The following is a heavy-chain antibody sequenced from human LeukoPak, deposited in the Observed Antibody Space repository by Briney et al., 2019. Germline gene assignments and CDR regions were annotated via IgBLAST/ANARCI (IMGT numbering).Heavy chain of an antibody. CDR1: GYSFTNNW. V-gene: IGHV5-51*01. Sequence: GESLKISCKASGYSFTNNWIGWVRQMSGKGLEWVGIMHPGSSDTRYSPSFQGQVTISADKSISTAYLQWSSLKASDTAMYYCARLVKWFRGSWAYFDYWGQGTLVTVSS. D-gene: IGHD3-10*01. J-gene: IGHJ4*02. CDR3: ARLVKWFRGSWAYFDY. CDR2: MHPGSSDT.